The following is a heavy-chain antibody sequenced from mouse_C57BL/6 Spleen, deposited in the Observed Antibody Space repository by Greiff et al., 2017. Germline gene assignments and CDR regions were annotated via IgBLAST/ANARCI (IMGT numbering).Heavy chain of an antibody. D-gene: IGHD1-1*01. V-gene: IGHV1-15*01. CDR2: IDPETGGT. J-gene: IGHJ4*01. CDR1: GYTFTDYE. CDR3: TRDYGSSYAMDY. Sequence: QVQLQQSGAELVRPGASVMLSCKASGYTFTDYEMHWVKQTPVHGLEWIGAIDPETGGTAYNQKFKGKAILTADKSSSTAYMELRSLTSEDSAVYYCTRDYGSSYAMDYWGQGTSVTVSS.